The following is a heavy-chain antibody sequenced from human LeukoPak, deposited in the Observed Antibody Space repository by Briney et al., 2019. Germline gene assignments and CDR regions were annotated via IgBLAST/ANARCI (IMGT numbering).Heavy chain of an antibody. Sequence: GGSLRLSCAASGFTFSDYYMSWIRQAPGKGLEWVSYISSSGSTIYYADSVKGRFTIPRDNAKNSLYLQMNSLRAEDTAVYYCARGRYCSSTSCSNGYYYMDVWGKGTTVTVSS. CDR2: ISSSGSTI. CDR3: ARGRYCSSTSCSNGYYYMDV. J-gene: IGHJ6*03. CDR1: GFTFSDYY. V-gene: IGHV3-11*01. D-gene: IGHD2-2*01.